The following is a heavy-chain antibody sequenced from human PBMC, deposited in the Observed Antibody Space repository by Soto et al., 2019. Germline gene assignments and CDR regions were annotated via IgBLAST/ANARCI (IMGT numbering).Heavy chain of an antibody. Sequence: SETLSLTCSVSGGSISSSSFNWDWIRQPPGKGLEWIGTTYYDGSTDYNPSLKSRAIISVDTSKNQFSLQLSSVTAADTAVYYCAAGSCSSSGCYWFDPWGQGTLVTVSS. CDR2: TYYDGST. J-gene: IGHJ5*02. CDR3: AAGSCSSSGCYWFDP. V-gene: IGHV4-39*01. D-gene: IGHD2-2*01. CDR1: GGSISSSSFN.